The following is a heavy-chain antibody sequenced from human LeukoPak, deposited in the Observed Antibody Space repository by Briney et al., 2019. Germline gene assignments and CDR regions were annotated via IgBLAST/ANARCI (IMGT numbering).Heavy chain of an antibody. CDR1: GFTFNNYG. J-gene: IGHJ4*02. D-gene: IGHD3-10*01. Sequence: GGSLRLSCAASGFTFNNYGMNWVRQAPGKGLEWVSGISGSGGSTYYADSVKGRFTISRDNSKNTLYLQMNSLRAEDTAVYYCARVWVYWGQGTLVTVSS. CDR2: ISGSGGST. V-gene: IGHV3-23*01. CDR3: ARVWVY.